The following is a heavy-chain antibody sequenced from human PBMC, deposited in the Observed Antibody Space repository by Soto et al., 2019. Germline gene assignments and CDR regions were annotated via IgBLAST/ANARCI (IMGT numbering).Heavy chain of an antibody. D-gene: IGHD7-27*01. Sequence: VQLVRSGAEVKKPGESLKISCKTSGYNFANYWIAWVRQMPGKGLEWMGIIYPAESDTRSSPSFHGQVTISADKSIPTATLQWSCPKASDTAMYFCASHKGRGNLGANSAVDYWGLGTVVTVPS. CDR1: GYNFANYW. CDR2: IYPAESDT. V-gene: IGHV5-51*01. CDR3: ASHKGRGNLGANSAVDY. J-gene: IGHJ4*02.